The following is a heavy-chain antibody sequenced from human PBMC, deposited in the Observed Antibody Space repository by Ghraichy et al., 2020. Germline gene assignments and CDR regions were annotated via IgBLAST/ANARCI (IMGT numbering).Heavy chain of an antibody. CDR1: GGSISTYY. Sequence: ESLNISCTVSGGSISTYYWSWVRQPPGKGLEWVGYIFYSGSTTYNPSLKSRVTISVDTSKNQFSLNLSSVTAADTAVYYCARSESSTSYTMDVWGQGTTVFGSS. CDR2: IFYSGST. V-gene: IGHV4-59*01. D-gene: IGHD6-13*01. CDR3: ARSESSTSYTMDV. J-gene: IGHJ6*02.